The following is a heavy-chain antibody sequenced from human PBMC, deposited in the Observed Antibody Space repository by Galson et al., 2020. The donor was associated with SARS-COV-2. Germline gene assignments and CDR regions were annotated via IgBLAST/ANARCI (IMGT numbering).Heavy chain of an antibody. Sequence: VSGPTLVKPTQTLTLTCTFSGFSLSTSGMCVTWIRQPPGKALEWLARIDWDDDKYYRTSLKTRLTISKDTSKNQVVLTMTNMDPVDTATYYCARMPSQFHGRGYDVGYYFDYWGQGTLVTVSS. D-gene: IGHD3-22*01. V-gene: IGHV2-70*11. J-gene: IGHJ4*02. CDR2: IDWDDDK. CDR1: GFSLSTSGMC. CDR3: ARMPSQFHGRGYDVGYYFDY.